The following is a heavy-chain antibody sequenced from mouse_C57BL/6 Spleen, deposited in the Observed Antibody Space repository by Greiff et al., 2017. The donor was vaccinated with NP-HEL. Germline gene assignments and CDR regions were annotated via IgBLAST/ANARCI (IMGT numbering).Heavy chain of an antibody. V-gene: IGHV1-54*01. Sequence: VQLQQSGAELVRPGTSVKVPCKASGYAFPNYLIEWVKQRPGQGLEWIGVINPGSGGTNYNEKFKGKATMTADKSSSTAYMQLSRLTSEDSAVYFCARWGLRFAYWGKGTLVTVSA. D-gene: IGHD2-4*01. CDR3: ARWGLRFAY. CDR1: GYAFPNYL. CDR2: INPGSGGT. J-gene: IGHJ3*01.